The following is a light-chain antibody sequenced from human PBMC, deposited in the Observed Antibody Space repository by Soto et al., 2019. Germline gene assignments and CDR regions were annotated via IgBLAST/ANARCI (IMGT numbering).Light chain of an antibody. CDR1: QSISSF. J-gene: IGKJ1*01. CDR2: AAS. CDR3: QQSYSHPRT. V-gene: IGKV1-39*01. Sequence: DIQMTQAPSSLSTSVGDRVTITVRASQSISSFLNWYQQKPGKAPKLLVYAASILQSGVPSRFSGSGSGTDFTLTISTLQPEDFATYYCQQSYSHPRTFGQGTKVDIK.